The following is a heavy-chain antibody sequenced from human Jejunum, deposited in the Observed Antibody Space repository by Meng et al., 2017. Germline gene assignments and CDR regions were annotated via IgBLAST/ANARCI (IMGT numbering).Heavy chain of an antibody. CDR2: ISDSGSRI. CDR3: AKGGYSFGYNDH. J-gene: IGHJ4*02. V-gene: IGHV3-23*01. CDR1: GFTFSTYA. Sequence: GGSLRLSCAASGFTFSTYAMSWVRQAPGKGLEWVSVISDSGSRIFYTDSVKGRFTISRDNSKNTVYLQMSSLRVEDTAIYYCAKGGYSFGYNDHWGQGTLVTVSS. D-gene: IGHD5-18*01.